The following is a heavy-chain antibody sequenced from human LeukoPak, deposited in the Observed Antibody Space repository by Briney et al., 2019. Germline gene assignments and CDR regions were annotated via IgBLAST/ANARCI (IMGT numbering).Heavy chain of an antibody. CDR3: ARVPGPNWFDP. CDR2: IYQSGNT. V-gene: IGHV4-38-2*02. Sequence: ASETLSLTCTVSGGSTSRYYWSWIRQPPGKGLEWIGSIYQSGNTYYNASLKSRVTISVDTSKNQFSLKLRSLTAADTAVYYCARVPGPNWFDPWGRGTLVTVSS. J-gene: IGHJ5*02. CDR1: GGSTSRYY.